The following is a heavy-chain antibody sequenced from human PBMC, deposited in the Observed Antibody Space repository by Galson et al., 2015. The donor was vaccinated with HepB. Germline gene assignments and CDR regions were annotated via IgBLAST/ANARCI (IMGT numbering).Heavy chain of an antibody. CDR3: ARMGTAGVLDY. CDR2: ISGGTSYI. D-gene: IGHD6-19*01. V-gene: IGHV3-21*01. J-gene: IGHJ4*02. Sequence: SLRLSCAASTFIFSTYSMNWVRQAPGKGLESVSSISGGTSYIYYADSVKGRFTISRDNAKNSLYLQMNSLRAEDTAVYYCARMGTAGVLDYWGQGTPVTVSS. CDR1: TFIFSTYS.